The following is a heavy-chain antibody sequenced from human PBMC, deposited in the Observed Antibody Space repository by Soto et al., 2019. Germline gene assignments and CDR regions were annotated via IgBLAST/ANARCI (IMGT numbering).Heavy chain of an antibody. J-gene: IGHJ4*02. CDR3: ARSGTIFGVVGDARDY. CDR1: GGTFSSYA. Sequence: QVQLAQSGAEVKKPGSSVKVSCKASGGTFSSYAISWVRQAPGQGLEWMGGIIPIFGTANYAQKFQGRVTITADESTSTAYMELSSLRSEDTAVYYCARSGTIFGVVGDARDYWGQGTLVTVSS. D-gene: IGHD3-3*01. CDR2: IIPIFGTA. V-gene: IGHV1-69*01.